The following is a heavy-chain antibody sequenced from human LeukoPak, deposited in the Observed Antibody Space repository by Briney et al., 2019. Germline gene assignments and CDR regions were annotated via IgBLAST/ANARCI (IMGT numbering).Heavy chain of an antibody. Sequence: SETLSLTCTVSGGSISSYYWSWIRQPPGKGLEWIGYIYYSGSTNYNPSLKSRVTISVDTSKNQFSLKLSSVTAADTAVYYCAREGAAFSSGWPNYYYYYGMDVWGQGTTVTVSS. CDR3: AREGAAFSSGWPNYYYYYGMDV. CDR1: GGSISSYY. J-gene: IGHJ6*02. V-gene: IGHV4-59*12. CDR2: IYYSGST. D-gene: IGHD6-19*01.